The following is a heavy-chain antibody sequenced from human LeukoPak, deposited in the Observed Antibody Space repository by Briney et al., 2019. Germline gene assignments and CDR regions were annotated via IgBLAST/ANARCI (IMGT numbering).Heavy chain of an antibody. J-gene: IGHJ4*02. D-gene: IGHD4-17*01. V-gene: IGHV1-2*02. CDR2: INPNSGGT. CDR1: GYTCTGYY. Sequence: ASVKVSCTASGYTCTGYYVHWVRKAPGQGLEWMGWINPNSGGTNYAQKFQGRVTMTRDTSISTAYMELSRLRSDDTAVYYCARDGVTTKRDFDYWGQGTLVTVSS. CDR3: ARDGVTTKRDFDY.